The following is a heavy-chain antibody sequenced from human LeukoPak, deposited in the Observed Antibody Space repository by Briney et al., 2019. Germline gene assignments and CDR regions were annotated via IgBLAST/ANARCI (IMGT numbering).Heavy chain of an antibody. CDR1: GGTFSSYA. J-gene: IGHJ6*04. Sequence: SVKVSCQASGGTFSSYAISWVGQAPGQGLDWMGGIIPIFGTANYAQKFQGRVTITADKSTSTAYMELSSLRSEDTAVYYCVRSIAYYYYGMDVWGKGTTVTVSS. CDR2: IIPIFGTA. CDR3: VRSIAYYYYGMDV. D-gene: IGHD3-10*01. V-gene: IGHV1-69*06.